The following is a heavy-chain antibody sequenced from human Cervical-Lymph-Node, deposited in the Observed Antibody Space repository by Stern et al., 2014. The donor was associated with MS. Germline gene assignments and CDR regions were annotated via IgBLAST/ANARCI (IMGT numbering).Heavy chain of an antibody. V-gene: IGHV4-39*01. CDR2: FSDGGTT. J-gene: IGHJ4*02. CDR1: GGSFRSSGYY. CDR3: ARRGGSSGWSFDY. D-gene: IGHD6-25*01. Sequence: QVQLQESGPGLVKPSETLSLTCTVSGGSFRSSGYYWTWIRQPPGKGLEXIGSFSDGGTTNYNPSLKGRVTVSADTPKNQLFLKLSCGTAADTAVYYCARRGGSSGWSFDYWGQGTRVPVSS.